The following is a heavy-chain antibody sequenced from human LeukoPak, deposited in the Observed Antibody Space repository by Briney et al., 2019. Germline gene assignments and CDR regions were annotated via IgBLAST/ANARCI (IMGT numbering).Heavy chain of an antibody. J-gene: IGHJ6*03. D-gene: IGHD2-2*01. Sequence: ASVKVSCKVSGYTVTELSMHWVRQSPGKGLEWMGGFHPEDGETIYAQKFQGRVTMTEDTSTDTAYMELSSLRSEDTAVYYCARDRDIVVVPKGGPPYYYMDVWGKGTTVTVSS. CDR3: ARDRDIVVVPKGGPPYYYMDV. V-gene: IGHV1-24*01. CDR1: GYTVTELS. CDR2: FHPEDGET.